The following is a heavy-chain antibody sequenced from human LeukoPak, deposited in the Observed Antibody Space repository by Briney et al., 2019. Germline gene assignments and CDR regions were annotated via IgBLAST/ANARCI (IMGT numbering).Heavy chain of an antibody. CDR3: ARVAGSVEDYYGSGSYYNDY. Sequence: SETLSLTCTVSGGSIRSYYWSWIRQPPGKGLEWIGYIYYSGSTNYKPSLKSRVTISVDTSKNQFSLKLSSVTAADTAVYYCARVAGSVEDYYGSGSYYNDYWGQGTLVTVSS. D-gene: IGHD3-10*01. CDR2: IYYSGST. CDR1: GGSIRSYY. J-gene: IGHJ4*02. V-gene: IGHV4-59*01.